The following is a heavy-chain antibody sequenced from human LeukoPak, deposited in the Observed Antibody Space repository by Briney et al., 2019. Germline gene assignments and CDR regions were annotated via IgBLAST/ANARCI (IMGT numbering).Heavy chain of an antibody. CDR1: GGSISSYY. V-gene: IGHV4-4*07. CDR3: ARDGGIAARRFPGYFDY. D-gene: IGHD6-6*01. J-gene: IGHJ4*02. Sequence: SETLSLTCTVSGGSISSYYGSWIRQPAGKGLEWIGRIYTSGSTNYNPSLKSRVTMSVDTSKNQFSLRLSSVTAADTAVYCCARDGGIAARRFPGYFDYWGQGTLVTVSS. CDR2: IYTSGST.